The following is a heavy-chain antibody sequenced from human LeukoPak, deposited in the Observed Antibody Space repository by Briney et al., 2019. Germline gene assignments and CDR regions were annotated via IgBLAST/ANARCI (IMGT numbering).Heavy chain of an antibody. J-gene: IGHJ6*03. CDR2: IYYSGST. V-gene: IGHV4-39*07. CDR1: GGSISSSSYY. Sequence: PSETLSLTCTVSGGSISSSSYYWGWIRQPPGKGLEWIGSIYYSGSTYYNPSLKSRVTISVDTSKNQFSLKLSSVTAADTAVYYCARVSVGTTVTYYYYMDVWGKGTTVTVSS. CDR3: ARVSVGTTVTYYYYMDV. D-gene: IGHD4-11*01.